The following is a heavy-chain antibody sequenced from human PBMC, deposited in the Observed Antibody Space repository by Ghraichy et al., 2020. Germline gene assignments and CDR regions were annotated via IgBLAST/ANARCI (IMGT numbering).Heavy chain of an antibody. CDR1: GGSISSTSYY. CDR3: ARHVPRTTGWLHCDAFDI. Sequence: SETLSLTCTVSGGSISSTSYYWGWIRQPPGKGLDWIGSISYRGNTYYNPSLKSRVTISVDTSKNQFSLRLSSVTAADTAVYYCARHVPRTTGWLHCDAFDIWGQGTMVTVSS. V-gene: IGHV4-39*01. D-gene: IGHD5-24*01. J-gene: IGHJ3*02. CDR2: ISYRGNT.